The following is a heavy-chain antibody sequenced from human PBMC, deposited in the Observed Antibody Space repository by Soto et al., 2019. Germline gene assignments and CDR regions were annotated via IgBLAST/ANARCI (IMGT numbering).Heavy chain of an antibody. J-gene: IGHJ5*02. Sequence: QLQLQESGSGLVKPSQTLSLTCAVSGGSISSGGYSWSWIRQPPGKGLEWIGYIYHSGSTYYNPSLKGRVTISVDRSKNQFSLKLSSVTAADTAVYYCARGGGMYSSSWYWFDPWGQGTLVTVSS. CDR1: GGSISSGGYS. D-gene: IGHD6-13*01. CDR3: ARGGGMYSSSWYWFDP. V-gene: IGHV4-30-2*01. CDR2: IYHSGST.